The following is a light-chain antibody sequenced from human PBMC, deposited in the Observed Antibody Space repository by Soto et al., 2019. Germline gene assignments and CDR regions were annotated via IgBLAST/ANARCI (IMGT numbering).Light chain of an antibody. CDR3: QQRSNWPPPIT. J-gene: IGKJ5*01. CDR2: DAS. Sequence: ELVLTQSPATLSLSPGERATLSCRASQSVSSYLAWYQQKPGQAPRLLIYDASNRATGIPARFSGSGSGTDFPLTISSLEPEDFAVYYCQQRSNWPPPITFGQGTRLEIK. V-gene: IGKV3-11*01. CDR1: QSVSSY.